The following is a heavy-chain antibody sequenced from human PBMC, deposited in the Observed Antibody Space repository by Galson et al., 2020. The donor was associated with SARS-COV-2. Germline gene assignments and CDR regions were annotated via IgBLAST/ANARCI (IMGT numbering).Heavy chain of an antibody. Sequence: SETLSLTCAVYGGSFSGYFWNWIRQPPGKGLEWIGEINHSGSTNYNPSLKSRVTILVHTAKNQISLNLSSVTAADTAVYYCARAESGYFDYWGQGTLVTVSS. CDR1: GGSFSGYF. CDR3: ARAESGYFDY. V-gene: IGHV4-34*01. CDR2: INHSGST. D-gene: IGHD3-22*01. J-gene: IGHJ4*02.